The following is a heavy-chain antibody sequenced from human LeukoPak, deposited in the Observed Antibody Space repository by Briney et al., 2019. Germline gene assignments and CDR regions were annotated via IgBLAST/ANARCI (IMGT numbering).Heavy chain of an antibody. J-gene: IGHJ4*02. CDR2: INPNSGGT. Sequence: GASVKVSCKASGYTFTGYYMHWVRQAPGQGLEWMGWINPNSGGTNYAQKFQGRVTMTRDTSISTAYMELSRLRSDDTAVYYCARGLAIYYYDSSGYYYVYWGQGTLVTVSS. V-gene: IGHV1-2*02. D-gene: IGHD3-22*01. CDR3: ARGLAIYYYDSSGYYYVY. CDR1: GYTFTGYY.